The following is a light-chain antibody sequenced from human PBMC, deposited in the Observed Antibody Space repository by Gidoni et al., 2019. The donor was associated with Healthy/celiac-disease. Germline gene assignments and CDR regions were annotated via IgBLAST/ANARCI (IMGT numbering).Light chain of an antibody. Sequence: EIVLTQSPGTLSLSPGERATLSCSASQSVSSSYLAWYQQKPGQAPRLRIYGASSRATGIPDRFSGSGSGTDFTLTISRLEPEDFAVYYCQQYGSSPSWTFGQXTKVEIK. CDR2: GAS. CDR3: QQYGSSPSWT. CDR1: QSVSSSY. J-gene: IGKJ1*01. V-gene: IGKV3-20*01.